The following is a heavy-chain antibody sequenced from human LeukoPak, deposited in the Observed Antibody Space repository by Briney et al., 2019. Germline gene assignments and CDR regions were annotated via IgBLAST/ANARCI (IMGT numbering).Heavy chain of an antibody. CDR2: ISYDGSNK. Sequence: GGSLRLSCAASGFIFSSYGMHWVRQAPGKGLEWVAVISYDGSNKHYADSVKGRFTISRDNSKNTLYLQMNSLRAEDTPVYYCALVVYYYGSGSYSPFDYWGQGTLVTVSS. V-gene: IGHV3-30*03. CDR1: GFIFSSYG. CDR3: ALVVYYYGSGSYSPFDY. J-gene: IGHJ4*02. D-gene: IGHD3-10*01.